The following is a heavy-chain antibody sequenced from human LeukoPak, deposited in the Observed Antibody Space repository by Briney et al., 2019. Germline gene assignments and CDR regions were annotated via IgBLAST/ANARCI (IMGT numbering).Heavy chain of an antibody. D-gene: IGHD6-13*01. Sequence: GGSLRLSCAASGFTFSSYSMNWVRQAPGKGLEWVSYISSSSSTTYYADSVKGRFTISRDNAKNSLYLQMNSLRAEDTAVYYCARPPNIAAAGQDWGQGTLVTVSS. CDR2: ISSSSSTT. V-gene: IGHV3-48*04. CDR1: GFTFSSYS. CDR3: ARPPNIAAAGQD. J-gene: IGHJ4*02.